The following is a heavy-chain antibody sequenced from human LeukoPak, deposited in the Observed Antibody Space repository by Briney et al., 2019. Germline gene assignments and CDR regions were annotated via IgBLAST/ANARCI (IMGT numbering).Heavy chain of an antibody. CDR2: IRSKAYGGTT. CDR1: GFTFGDYA. CDR3: TRDRSAWQQLQLC. V-gene: IGHV3-49*05. J-gene: IGHJ4*02. Sequence: KPGRSLRLSCTASGFTFGDYAMSWFRQAPGKGLEWVGFIRSKAYGGTTGYAASVKGRFTISRDYSKIIAYLQMNSLKTEDTAVYYCTRDRSAWQQLQLCWVQGRLVTDSS. D-gene: IGHD6-13*01.